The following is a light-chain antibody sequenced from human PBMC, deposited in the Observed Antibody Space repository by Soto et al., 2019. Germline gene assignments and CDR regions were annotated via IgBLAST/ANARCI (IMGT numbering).Light chain of an antibody. J-gene: IGLJ2*01. CDR1: SSDVGSYNL. CDR2: EGS. CDR3: CSYAGSSTFGV. Sequence: SVLTQPASVSGSPGQSTTISCTGTSSDVGSYNLVSWYQQHPGKAPKLMIYEGSKRPSGVSNRFSGPKSGNTASLTISGLQAEDEADYYCCSYAGSSTFGVFGGGTKVTVL. V-gene: IGLV2-23*03.